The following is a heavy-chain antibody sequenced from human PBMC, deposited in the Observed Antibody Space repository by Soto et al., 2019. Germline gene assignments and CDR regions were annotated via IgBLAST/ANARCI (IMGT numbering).Heavy chain of an antibody. D-gene: IGHD6-19*01. J-gene: IGHJ5*02. CDR2: IYWNDDK. V-gene: IGHV2-5*01. CDR3: AKSGSSGWYGWFDP. CDR1: GFSRRTSGVG. Sequence: SGPTLVNPTQTLTLTCIFSGFSRRTSGVGVGWIRQPPGKALEWLGFIYWNDDKRYSPSLKSRLTITKDTSKNQVVLTMTNMDPVDTDTYYCAKSGSSGWYGWFDPSGKGTLGT.